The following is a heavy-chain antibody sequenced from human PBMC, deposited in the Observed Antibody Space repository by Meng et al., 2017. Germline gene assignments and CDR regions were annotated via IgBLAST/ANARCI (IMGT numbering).Heavy chain of an antibody. Sequence: QRQVRHSGGEGTRLGSQVKCACKASRGTCSSYPISWVRQAPGQGLEWMGGIIPIFGTANYAQKFQGRVTIPADKSTSTAYMELSSLRSEDTAVYYCARDKRPSSSWYGNWFDPWGQGTLVTVSS. J-gene: IGHJ5*02. V-gene: IGHV1-69*06. CDR2: IIPIFGTA. D-gene: IGHD6-13*01. CDR3: ARDKRPSSSWYGNWFDP. CDR1: RGTCSSYP.